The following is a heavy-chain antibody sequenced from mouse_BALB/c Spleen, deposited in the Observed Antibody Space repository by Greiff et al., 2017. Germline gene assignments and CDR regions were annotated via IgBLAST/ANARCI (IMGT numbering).Heavy chain of an antibody. V-gene: IGHV1-18*01. CDR3: ARGGDGYYTLAMDY. CDR2: INPNNGGT. D-gene: IGHD2-3*01. J-gene: IGHJ4*01. CDR1: GYTFTDYN. Sequence: VQLQQSGPELVKPGASVKIPCKASGYTFTDYNMDWVKQSHGKSLEWIGDINPNNGGTIYNQKFKGKATLTVDKSSSTAYMELRSLTSEDTAVYYCARGGDGYYTLAMDYWGQGTSVTVSS.